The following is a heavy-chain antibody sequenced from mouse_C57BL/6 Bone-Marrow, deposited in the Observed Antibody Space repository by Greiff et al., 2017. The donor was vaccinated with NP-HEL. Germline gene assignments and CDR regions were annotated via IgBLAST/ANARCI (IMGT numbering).Heavy chain of an antibody. CDR3: ARDWGYYGFYAMDY. Sequence: EVNLVESEGGLVQPGRSMKLSCTASGFTFSDYYMAWVRQVPEKGLEWVANINYDGSSTYYLDSLKSRFIISRDNAKNILYLQMSSLKSEDTATYYCARDWGYYGFYAMDYWGQGTSVTVSS. CDR1: GFTFSDYY. J-gene: IGHJ4*01. V-gene: IGHV5-16*01. D-gene: IGHD1-2*01. CDR2: INYDGSST.